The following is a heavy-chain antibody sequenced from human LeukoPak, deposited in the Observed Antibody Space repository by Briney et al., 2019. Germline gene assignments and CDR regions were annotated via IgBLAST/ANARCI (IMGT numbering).Heavy chain of an antibody. CDR3: AREFGYCSGGSCYSFGYYFDY. CDR2: ISSSSSYI. Sequence: GGSLRLSCAASGFTFSSYSMNWVRQAPGKGLEWVSSISSSSSYIYYADSVRGRFTISRDNAKNPLYLQMNSLRAEDTAVYYSAREFGYCSGGSCYSFGYYFDYWGQGTLVTVPS. D-gene: IGHD2-15*01. J-gene: IGHJ4*02. CDR1: GFTFSSYS. V-gene: IGHV3-21*01.